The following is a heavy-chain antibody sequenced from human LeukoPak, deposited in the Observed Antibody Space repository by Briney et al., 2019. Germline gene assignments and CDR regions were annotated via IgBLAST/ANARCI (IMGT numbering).Heavy chain of an antibody. Sequence: SETLSLTCNVSGGSISRSFFYWGWIRQPPGKGLEWIGSIYHSGNTYYNPSLKSRITISVDTAKDQFSLNLSSVTAADTAVYFCARLYTNSATCDYWSQGTLVTVSS. D-gene: IGHD2-2*02. J-gene: IGHJ4*02. CDR1: GGSISRSFFY. CDR2: IYHSGNT. CDR3: ARLYTNSATCDY. V-gene: IGHV4-39*01.